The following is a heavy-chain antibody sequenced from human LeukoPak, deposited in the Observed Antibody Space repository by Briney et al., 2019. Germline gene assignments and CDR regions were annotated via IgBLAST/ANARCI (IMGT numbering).Heavy chain of an antibody. D-gene: IGHD2-15*01. CDR1: GGSFSGYY. V-gene: IGHV4-34*01. J-gene: IGHJ5*02. CDR3: ARSRRGYCSGGSCGWFDP. Sequence: PSETLSLTCAVYGGSFSGYYWSWIRQPPGKGLEWIGEINHSGSTNYNPSLKSRVTISVDTSKNQFSLKLSSVTAADTAVYYCARSRRGYCSGGSCGWFDPWGQGTLVTVSS. CDR2: INHSGST.